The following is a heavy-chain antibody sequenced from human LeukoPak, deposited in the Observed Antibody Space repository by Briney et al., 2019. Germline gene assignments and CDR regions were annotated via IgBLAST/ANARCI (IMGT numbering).Heavy chain of an antibody. CDR3: ARALRLGYSYGYTFNY. Sequence: PSETPSLTCAVYGGSFSGYYWSWIRQPPGKGLEWIGEINHSGSTNYNPSLKSRVTISVDTSKNQFSLKLSSVTAADTAVYYCARALRLGYSYGYTFNYWGQGTLVTVSS. J-gene: IGHJ4*02. V-gene: IGHV4-34*01. D-gene: IGHD5-18*01. CDR2: INHSGST. CDR1: GGSFSGYY.